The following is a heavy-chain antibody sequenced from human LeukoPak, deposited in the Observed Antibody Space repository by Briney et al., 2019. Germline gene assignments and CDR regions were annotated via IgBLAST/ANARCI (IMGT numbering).Heavy chain of an antibody. CDR3: ARDKHNPNCSGGRCYSYFFDS. CDR2: ISKGGIT. D-gene: IGHD2-15*01. V-gene: IGHV4-59*01. CDR1: GGSISNSY. J-gene: IGHJ4*02. Sequence: SETQSLTCSVSGGSISNSYWTWIRQPPGKGLEFIGYISKGGITDYNPSLKSRVTISVDTSKNQVSLKLTTVTAADTAVYYCARDKHNPNCSGGRCYSYFFDSWGQGTLVTVSS.